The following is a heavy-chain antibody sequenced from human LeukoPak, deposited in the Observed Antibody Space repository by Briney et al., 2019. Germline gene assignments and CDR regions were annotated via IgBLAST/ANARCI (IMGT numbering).Heavy chain of an antibody. D-gene: IGHD5-18*01. CDR3: ARENRYGFSQNDY. V-gene: IGHV1-2*02. Sequence: ASVKVSCKASGYTFTGYYMHWVRQAPGQGLEWMGWINPNSGGTNYAQKFQGRVTMTRDTSISTAYMELSRLRSDDTAVYYCARENRYGFSQNDYWGQGTLVTVSS. CDR2: INPNSGGT. CDR1: GYTFTGYY. J-gene: IGHJ4*02.